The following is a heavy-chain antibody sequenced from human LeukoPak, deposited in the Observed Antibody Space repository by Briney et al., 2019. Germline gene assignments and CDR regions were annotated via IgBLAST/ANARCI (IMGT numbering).Heavy chain of an antibody. Sequence: ASGEPSCNASGYTFTSYDINWVRQATGQRLGWTGWMNPNSGNTGYAQKLQGRVTITRNTSISTAYMELSSLRSEDTAVYDCARGGGNSVYYYYHMDVWGKGTTVTVSS. V-gene: IGHV1-8*03. CDR3: ARGGGNSVYYYYHMDV. J-gene: IGHJ6*03. CDR1: GYTFTSYD. CDR2: MNPNSGNT. D-gene: IGHD4-23*01.